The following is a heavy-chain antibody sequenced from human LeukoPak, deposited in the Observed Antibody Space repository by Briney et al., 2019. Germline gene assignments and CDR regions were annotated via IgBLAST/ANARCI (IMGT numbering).Heavy chain of an antibody. CDR2: IYYSGIT. D-gene: IGHD3/OR15-3a*01. Sequence: PSETLSLTCTVSGGSISATGYFWGWIHQPPGKGLEWIGSIYYSGITHYNPSLKSRVTISADTSKNQFSLKLSSVTAADTAVYYCARVDLQNAFDIWGQGTVVTVSS. CDR3: ARVDLQNAFDI. CDR1: GGSISATGYF. J-gene: IGHJ3*02. V-gene: IGHV4-39*07.